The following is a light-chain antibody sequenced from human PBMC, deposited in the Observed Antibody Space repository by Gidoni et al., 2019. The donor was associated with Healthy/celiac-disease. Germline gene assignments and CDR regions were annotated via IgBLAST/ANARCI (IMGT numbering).Light chain of an antibody. CDR2: GAS. V-gene: IGKV3-20*01. CDR1: HSVSSSY. CDR3: QQYGSSPWT. J-gene: IGKJ1*01. Sequence: EMVMTKSPGTLSLSPGERATLSCRASHSVSSSYLAWYQQKPGQAPRLLIYGASSRATGIPDRFSGSGSGTDFTLTISRLEPEDFAVYYCQQYGSSPWTFXPXTKVEIK.